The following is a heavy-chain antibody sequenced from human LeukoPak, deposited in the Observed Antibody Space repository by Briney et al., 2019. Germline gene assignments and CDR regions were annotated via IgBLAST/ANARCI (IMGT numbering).Heavy chain of an antibody. J-gene: IGHJ4*02. V-gene: IGHV1-8*01. CDR3: ARGYYYDSSGSSDY. Sequence: ASVKVSRKAPGYTFTSYDINWVRQATGQGLEWMGWMNPNSGNTGYAQKFQGRVTMTRNTSISTAYMELSSLRSEDTAVYYCARGYYYDSSGSSDYWGQGTLVTVSS. CDR2: MNPNSGNT. CDR1: GYTFTSYD. D-gene: IGHD3-22*01.